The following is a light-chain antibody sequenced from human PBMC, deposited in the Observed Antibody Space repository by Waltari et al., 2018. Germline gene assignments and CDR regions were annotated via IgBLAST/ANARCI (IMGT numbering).Light chain of an antibody. CDR2: AAS. Sequence: EIVLTQSPATLSLSPGERATLSCRASQSVSSYLAWSQQNPGQAPRLLISAASNRATGIPARFSGSGSGTDFTLTISSLEPEDFAVYYCQQRSNWPSTFGQGTRLEIK. V-gene: IGKV3-11*01. CDR3: QQRSNWPST. CDR1: QSVSSY. J-gene: IGKJ5*01.